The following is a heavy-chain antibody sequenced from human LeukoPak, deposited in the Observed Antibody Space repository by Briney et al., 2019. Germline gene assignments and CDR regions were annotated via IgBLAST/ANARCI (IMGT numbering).Heavy chain of an antibody. CDR2: IYPGDSDT. V-gene: IGHV5-51*01. CDR1: GYSFTSYW. J-gene: IGHJ3*02. Sequence: GESLKISCKGSGYSFTSYWIGWVRQMRGKGLDWMGIIYPGDSDTRYSPPFQGQVTISADKSISTAYLQWSSLKASDSAMYYCATNTMFRGIHAFDIWGQGTMVTVSS. D-gene: IGHD3-10*01. CDR3: ATNTMFRGIHAFDI.